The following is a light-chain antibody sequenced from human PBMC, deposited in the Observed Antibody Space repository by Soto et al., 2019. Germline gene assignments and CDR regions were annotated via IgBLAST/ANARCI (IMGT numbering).Light chain of an antibody. V-gene: IGKV1-5*03. J-gene: IGKJ1*01. Sequence: DIQMTQSPSTLSASIGDRVTITCRASQTISDWLAWHQQKPGKAPKLLIYKAPSLESGVPSRFSGSGSGTEFTLTISSLQPDDFATYYCLQYETYWTFGQGTKVDIK. CDR1: QTISDW. CDR3: LQYETYWT. CDR2: KAP.